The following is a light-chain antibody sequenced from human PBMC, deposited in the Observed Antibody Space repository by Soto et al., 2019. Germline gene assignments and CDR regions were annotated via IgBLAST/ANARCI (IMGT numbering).Light chain of an antibody. V-gene: IGLV2-8*01. CDR2: EVS. CDR1: SSDVGGYNY. J-gene: IGLJ1*01. CDR3: CSYVTTPEI. Sequence: QSVLTQPPSASGSPGQSVTISCTGTSSDVGGYNYVSWYQQHPGKAPKLMIYEVSKRPSGVPDRFSGSKSGNTASLTVSGLQPEDEADYYCCSYVTTPEIFGTGTKV.